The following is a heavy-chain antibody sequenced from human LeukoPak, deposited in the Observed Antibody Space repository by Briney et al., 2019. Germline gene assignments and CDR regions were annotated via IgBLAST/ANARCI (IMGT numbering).Heavy chain of an antibody. Sequence: SETLSLTCTVSGGSISSYYWSWIRQPPGKGLEWIGYIYYTGSTSYNPSLKSRVTISVDTSKNQFSLKLSSVTAADTAVYYCAGMRITTPTVRTLDYWGQGTLVTVSS. V-gene: IGHV4-59*01. CDR1: GGSISSYY. D-gene: IGHD1-14*01. J-gene: IGHJ4*02. CDR3: AGMRITTPTVRTLDY. CDR2: IYYTGST.